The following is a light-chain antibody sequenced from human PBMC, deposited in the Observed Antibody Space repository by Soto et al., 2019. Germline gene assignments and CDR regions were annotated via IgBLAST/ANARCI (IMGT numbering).Light chain of an antibody. CDR1: QSISSW. V-gene: IGKV1-5*01. CDR3: QQYNSYSWT. Sequence: DIEMTQSPSTLSASVGDRVTITCRASQSISSWLAWYQQKPGKAPKLLIYDASSLESGVPSRFSGRGSGTEFTLTISSLQPDDFATYYCQQYNSYSWTFGQGTNVEIK. J-gene: IGKJ1*01. CDR2: DAS.